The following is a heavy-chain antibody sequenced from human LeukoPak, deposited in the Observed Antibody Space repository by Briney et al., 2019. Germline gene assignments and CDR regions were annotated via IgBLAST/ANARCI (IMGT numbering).Heavy chain of an antibody. V-gene: IGHV1-2*02. J-gene: IGHJ3*02. CDR2: INPNSGGT. Sequence: ASVKVSCKASGYTFISNDVNWVRQATGQGLEWMGWINPNSGGTNYAQKFQGRVTVTRDTSISIAYMELSRLTSDDTAVYYCARGHVIRTLHIWGQGTMVTVSS. CDR1: GYTFISND. D-gene: IGHD2/OR15-2a*01. CDR3: ARGHVIRTLHI.